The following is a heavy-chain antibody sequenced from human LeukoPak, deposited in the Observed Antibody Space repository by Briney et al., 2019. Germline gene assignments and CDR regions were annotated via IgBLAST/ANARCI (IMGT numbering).Heavy chain of an antibody. CDR3: AKAPGGCSSTSCYSLDY. Sequence: GGSLRLSCAASGFTFSSYGMHWVRQAPGKGLEWVAVISYDRSNKYYADSVKGRFTISRDNSKNTLYLQMNSLRAEDTAVYYCAKAPGGCSSTSCYSLDYWGQGTLVTVSS. V-gene: IGHV3-30*18. J-gene: IGHJ4*02. CDR1: GFTFSSYG. CDR2: ISYDRSNK. D-gene: IGHD2-2*01.